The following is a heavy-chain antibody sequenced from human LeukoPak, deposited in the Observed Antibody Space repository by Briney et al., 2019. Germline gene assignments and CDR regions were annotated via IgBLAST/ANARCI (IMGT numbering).Heavy chain of an antibody. J-gene: IGHJ4*02. D-gene: IGHD3-22*01. Sequence: SETLSLICTVSGYSISSGYYWGWIRQPPGKGLEWIGSIYHSGSTYYNPSLKSRVTISVDTSKNQFSVKLSSVTAADTAVYYCAREATMIVVGDGYWGQGTLVTVSS. V-gene: IGHV4-38-2*02. CDR2: IYHSGST. CDR1: GYSISSGYY. CDR3: AREATMIVVGDGY.